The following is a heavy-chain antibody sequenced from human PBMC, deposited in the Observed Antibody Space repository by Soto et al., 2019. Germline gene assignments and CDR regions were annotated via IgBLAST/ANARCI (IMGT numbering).Heavy chain of an antibody. J-gene: IGHJ4*02. CDR3: ARDASGPFDY. CDR2: ISYDGSNK. Sequence: PGGSLRLSCAASGFTFSNYAMHWVRQAPGKGLEWVAVISYDGSNKYYADSVKGRFTISRDNSKNTLYLQMDRLRVDDTAVYFCARDASGPFDYWGQGTLVTVSS. V-gene: IGHV3-30*04. CDR1: GFTFSNYA. D-gene: IGHD6-19*01.